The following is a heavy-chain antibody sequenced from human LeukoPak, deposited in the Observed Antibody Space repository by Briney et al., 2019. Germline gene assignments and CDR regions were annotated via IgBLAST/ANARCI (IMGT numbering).Heavy chain of an antibody. V-gene: IGHV4-31*03. J-gene: IGHJ3*02. CDR3: AREGPDAFDI. Sequence: SQTLSLTCTVSGGSISSDGYYWSWIRQHPGKGLERIGYIYYSGSTYYNPSLKSRVTISVDTSKNQFSLKLSSVTAADTAVYYCAREGPDAFDIWGQGTMVTVSS. CDR1: GGSISSDGYY. CDR2: IYYSGST.